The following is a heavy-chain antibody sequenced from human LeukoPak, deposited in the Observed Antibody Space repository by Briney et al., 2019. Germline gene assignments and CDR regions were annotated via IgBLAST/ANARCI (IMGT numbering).Heavy chain of an antibody. CDR2: IYTSGST. CDR1: GGSISSGSYY. D-gene: IGHD6-13*01. J-gene: IGHJ6*03. V-gene: IGHV4-61*02. CDR3: AGIAAAGHYYYYYMDV. Sequence: PSETLSLTCTVSGGSISSGSYYWSWIRQPAGKGLEWIGRIYTSGSTNYNPSLKSRVTISVDTSKNQFSLKLSSVTAADTAVYYCAGIAAAGHYYYYYMDVWGKGTTVTISS.